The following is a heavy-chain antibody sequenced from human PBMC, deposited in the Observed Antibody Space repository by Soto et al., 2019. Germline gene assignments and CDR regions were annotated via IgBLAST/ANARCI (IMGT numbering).Heavy chain of an antibody. CDR1: GFSLSTSGVG. V-gene: IGHV2-5*02. CDR2: IYWDDDK. D-gene: IGHD6-13*01. Sequence: QITLKESGPTLVKPTQTLTLTCTFSGFSLSTSGVGVGWIRQPPGKALEWLALIYWDDDKRYSPSLKSRLTITKDTSKNQVVLTMTNMDPVDTATYYCAHRGNHNSSSWDYWYFDLWGRGTLVTVSS. J-gene: IGHJ2*01. CDR3: AHRGNHNSSSWDYWYFDL.